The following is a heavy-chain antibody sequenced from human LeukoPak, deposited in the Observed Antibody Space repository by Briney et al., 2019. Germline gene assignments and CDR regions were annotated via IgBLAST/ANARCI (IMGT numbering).Heavy chain of an antibody. D-gene: IGHD2-2*01. Sequence: PGRSLRLSCAASGYTFSSNGMHWVRQAPGKGLEWVAVIWFDGSRTYYADSVKGRFTISRDNSENILYLQMNSLGAEDTALYFCARILGGCIGTTCYAVPPDYWGQGTQVTVSS. CDR3: ARILGGCIGTTCYAVPPDY. CDR2: IWFDGSRT. CDR1: GYTFSSNG. J-gene: IGHJ4*02. V-gene: IGHV3-33*01.